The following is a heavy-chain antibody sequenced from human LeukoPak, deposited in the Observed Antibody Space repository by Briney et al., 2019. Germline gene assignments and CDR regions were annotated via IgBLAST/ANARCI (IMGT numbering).Heavy chain of an antibody. J-gene: IGHJ3*02. D-gene: IGHD6-13*01. CDR2: FDPEDGET. V-gene: IGHV1-24*01. CDR3: ATDPSIAAAVVGVAFDI. CDR1: GYTLTELS. Sequence: ASVKVSCKVSGYTLTELSMHWVRQAPGKGLEGMGGFDPEDGETIYAQKFQGRVTMTEDTSTDTAYMELSSLRSEDTAVYYCATDPSIAAAVVGVAFDIWGQGTMVTVSS.